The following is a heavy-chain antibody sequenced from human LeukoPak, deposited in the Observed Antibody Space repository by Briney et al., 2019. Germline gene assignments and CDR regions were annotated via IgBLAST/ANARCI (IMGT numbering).Heavy chain of an antibody. Sequence: GGSLRLSCAASGFRFSDYYMDWVRQAPGKGLEWLGRTRNNGNRYTTEYAASVRGRITISRDDSKNSLYLQMNNLKAEDTAVYFCTREFFYSDTSGFRTDSYFDYWGQGTLVTVSS. CDR1: GFRFSDYY. CDR3: TREFFYSDTSGFRTDSYFDY. J-gene: IGHJ4*02. CDR2: TRNNGNRYTT. V-gene: IGHV3-72*01. D-gene: IGHD3-22*01.